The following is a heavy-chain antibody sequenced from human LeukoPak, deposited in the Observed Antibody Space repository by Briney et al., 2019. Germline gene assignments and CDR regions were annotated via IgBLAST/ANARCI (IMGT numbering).Heavy chain of an antibody. CDR3: ARTSFGVVINQ. V-gene: IGHV4-59*01. Sequence: PSETLSLTCTVSGGSISSYYWSWIRQPPGKGLEWIGYIYYSGSTNYNPSLKSRVTISVDTSKNQFSLKLSSVTAADTAVYYCARTSFGVVINQWGQGTLVTVSS. CDR1: GGSISSYY. D-gene: IGHD3-3*01. CDR2: IYYSGST. J-gene: IGHJ4*02.